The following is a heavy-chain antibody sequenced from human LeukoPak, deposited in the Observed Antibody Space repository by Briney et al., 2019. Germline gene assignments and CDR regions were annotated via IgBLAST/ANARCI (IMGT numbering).Heavy chain of an antibody. J-gene: IGHJ3*02. Sequence: PGGSLRLSCAASGFTFSSYGMSWVRQAPGKGLEWVSAISGSGGSTYYADSVKGRFTISRDNSKNTLYLQMNSLKTEDTAVYYCTTDGIAAAGENAFDIWGQGTMVTVSS. V-gene: IGHV3-23*01. CDR1: GFTFSSYG. CDR2: ISGSGGST. D-gene: IGHD6-13*01. CDR3: TTDGIAAAGENAFDI.